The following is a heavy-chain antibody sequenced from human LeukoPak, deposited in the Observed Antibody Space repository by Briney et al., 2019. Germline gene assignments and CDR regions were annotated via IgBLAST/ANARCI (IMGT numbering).Heavy chain of an antibody. J-gene: IGHJ6*02. CDR1: GGSISSYY. V-gene: IGHV4-59*01. Sequence: PSETLSLTCIVSGGSISSYYWTWIRQPPGKGLEWIGYIYYTGRTTYNPSLKSRVTMSVDTSKNQFSLKLNSVTAADTAVYYCAREMGYSTSSLRMDVWGQGTTVTVSS. CDR2: IYYTGRT. CDR3: AREMGYSTSSLRMDV. D-gene: IGHD6-13*01.